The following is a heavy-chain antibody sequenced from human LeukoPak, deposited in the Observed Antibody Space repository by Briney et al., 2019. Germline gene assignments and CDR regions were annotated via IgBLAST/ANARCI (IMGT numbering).Heavy chain of an antibody. J-gene: IGHJ6*03. V-gene: IGHV3-11*01. CDR2: ISSSGSTI. D-gene: IGHD6-13*01. Sequence: PGGSLRLSCAASGFTFSDYYMSWIRQAPGKGLEWVSYISSSGSTIYYADSVKGRFTISRDNAKNSLYLQMNSLRAEDTAVYYCARLGYSSSWFSWYYYYYMDVWGKGTTVTVSS. CDR1: GFTFSDYY. CDR3: ARLGYSSSWFSWYYYYYMDV.